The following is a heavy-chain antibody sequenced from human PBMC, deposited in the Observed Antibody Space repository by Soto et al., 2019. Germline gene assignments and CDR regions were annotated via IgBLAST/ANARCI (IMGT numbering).Heavy chain of an antibody. CDR1: GYTFTGYY. J-gene: IGHJ5*02. CDR2: IIPIFVIA. D-gene: IGHD3-3*01. V-gene: IGHV1-69*10. CDR3: ARGDFGVVFWFDP. Sequence: SVKVSCKASGYTFTGYYMHWVRQAPGQGLEWLVWIIPIFVIANYAQKFQGRVTITADKSTSTAFMELSSLRSEDSAVYYCARGDFGVVFWFDPWGQGTLVTVSS.